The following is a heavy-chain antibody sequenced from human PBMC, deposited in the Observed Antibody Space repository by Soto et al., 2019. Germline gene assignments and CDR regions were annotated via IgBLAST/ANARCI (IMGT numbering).Heavy chain of an antibody. V-gene: IGHV3-11*05. CDR3: AIDHHRYSGYDYVDY. D-gene: IGHD5-12*01. CDR1: GFTFSDYY. Sequence: QVQLVESGGGLVKPGGSLRLSCAASGFTFSDYYMSWIRQAPGKGLEWVSYMSSSSSYTNYADSGKGRFTISRDNAKTSLDLQMNSPRAEDTAVYSCAIDHHRYSGYDYVDYLGQGTLVTVSS. CDR2: MSSSSSYT. J-gene: IGHJ4*02.